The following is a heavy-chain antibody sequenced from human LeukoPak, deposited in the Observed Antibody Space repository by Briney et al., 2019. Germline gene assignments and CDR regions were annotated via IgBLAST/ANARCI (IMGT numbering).Heavy chain of an antibody. CDR2: ISYDGSSK. J-gene: IGHJ6*04. CDR3: AELGITMIGGV. V-gene: IGHV3-30*18. D-gene: IGHD3-10*02. Sequence: GGSLRLSCAASGFTFSSYGMHWVRQAPGKGLEWVAVISYDGSSKYYADSVKGRFTISRDNSKNTLYLQMNSLRAEDTAVYYCAELGITMIGGVWGKGTTVTISS. CDR1: GFTFSSYG.